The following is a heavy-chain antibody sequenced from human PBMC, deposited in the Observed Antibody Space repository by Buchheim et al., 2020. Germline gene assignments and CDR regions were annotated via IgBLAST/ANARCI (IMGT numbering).Heavy chain of an antibody. J-gene: IGHJ4*02. CDR3: ARVPPPCSGGSCYPLDY. CDR2: ISPIVGRT. Sequence: QVQLVQSAAEVKRPGSSVRVSCKASGGTFSSSAISWVRQAPGQGLEWMGGISPIVGRTDYAPKFQGRVTITADKSTNTAYMELTSLRSEDTALYYCARVPPPCSGGSCYPLDYWGQGTL. V-gene: IGHV1-69*06. CDR1: GGTFSSSA. D-gene: IGHD2-15*01.